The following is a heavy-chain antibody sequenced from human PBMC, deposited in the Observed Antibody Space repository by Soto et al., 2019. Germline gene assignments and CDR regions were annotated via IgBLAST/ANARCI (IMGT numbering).Heavy chain of an antibody. CDR1: GSTFSSYA. D-gene: IGHD2-15*01. V-gene: IGHV3-30-3*01. CDR3: ARVGIDCSGGCCYWRQWYYYGMDV. Sequence: QAQLVESGGGVVQPGRSLRLSCAASGSTFSSYAMHWVRQAPGKGLEWVAVISYDGSKKHYADSVKGRFTISRDNSKNTLDLQMNSLRDEDTAVYFCARVGIDCSGGCCYWRQWYYYGMDVWGQGTTVTVSS. CDR2: ISYDGSKK. J-gene: IGHJ6*02.